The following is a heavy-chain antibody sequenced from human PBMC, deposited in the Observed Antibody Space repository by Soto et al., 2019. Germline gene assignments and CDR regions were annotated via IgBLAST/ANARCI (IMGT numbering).Heavy chain of an antibody. CDR3: AKEVSESGWSPFFNY. CDR2: ISGSGGNT. CDR1: GFTFSSFA. D-gene: IGHD6-19*01. V-gene: IGHV3-23*01. Sequence: EVQLLESGGGLVQPGGSLRLSCAASGFTFSSFAMSWVRQAPGKGLEWVSAISGSGGNTYFADSVKGRFTISRDNSKNTLYVQMNSLRAEDTAVYYCAKEVSESGWSPFFNYWGQGTLVTVSS. J-gene: IGHJ4*02.